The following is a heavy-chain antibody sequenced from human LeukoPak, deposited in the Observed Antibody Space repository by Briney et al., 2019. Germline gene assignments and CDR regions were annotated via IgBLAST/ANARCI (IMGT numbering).Heavy chain of an antibody. CDR3: GRVGYAGCSVPIDY. V-gene: IGHV3-33*01. J-gene: IGHJ4*02. D-gene: IGHD4-23*01. CDR2: IWYDGSQK. CDR1: GFIFTKYG. Sequence: GRSLRLSCAASGFIFTKYGMHWVRQAPGKGLEWVAIIWYDGSQKHYADSVKGRFTLSRDDSKNMLFLEMNSLRAEDTAIYYCGRVGYAGCSVPIDYWGQGTLVTVSS.